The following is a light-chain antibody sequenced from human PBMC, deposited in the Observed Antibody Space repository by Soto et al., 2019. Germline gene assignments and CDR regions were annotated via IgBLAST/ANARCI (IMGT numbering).Light chain of an antibody. V-gene: IGLV2-14*01. CDR1: SSDVGGYNY. Sequence: QSALTQPASVSGSPGQSITISCTGTSSDVGGYNYVSWYQQHPGKAPKLMIYEVSNRPSGVSNRFSGSKSGNTASLTISGLQAEDEADYYCSSYTSSSTLDVFGTWTKLTV. CDR3: SSYTSSSTLDV. CDR2: EVS. J-gene: IGLJ1*01.